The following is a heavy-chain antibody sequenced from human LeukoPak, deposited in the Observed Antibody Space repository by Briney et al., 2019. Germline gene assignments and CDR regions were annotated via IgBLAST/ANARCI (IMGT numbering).Heavy chain of an antibody. CDR2: IYYSGTT. J-gene: IGHJ3*02. D-gene: IGHD1-26*01. V-gene: IGHV4-59*08. CDR1: GGSISNYY. Sequence: SETLSLTCTVSGGSISNYYWAWIRQPAGQGLEWIASIYYSGTTNYNPSLKSRVTVSVDTSKNQFSLRLTAADTAVYYCARHGIVGAKIAFDIWGQGTMVTVSS. CDR3: ARHGIVGAKIAFDI.